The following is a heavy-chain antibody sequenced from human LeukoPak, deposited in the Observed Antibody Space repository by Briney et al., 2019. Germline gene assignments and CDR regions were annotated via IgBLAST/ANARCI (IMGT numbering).Heavy chain of an antibody. CDR2: ISGGGETT. CDR1: GFTFNDYA. Sequence: GGSLRLSCAASGFTFNDYAMNWVRQAPGKGLEWASSISGGGETTYYADSAKGRFTISRDNSQDTLYLQMNSLRAEDTAVYYCARDYADYVGYFFFDYWGQGTLVTVSS. D-gene: IGHD4-17*01. J-gene: IGHJ4*02. V-gene: IGHV3-23*01. CDR3: ARDYADYVGYFFFDY.